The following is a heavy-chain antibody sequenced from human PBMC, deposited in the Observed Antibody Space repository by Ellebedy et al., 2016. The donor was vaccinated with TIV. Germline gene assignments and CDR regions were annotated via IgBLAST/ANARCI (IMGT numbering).Heavy chain of an antibody. V-gene: IGHV1-18*01. J-gene: IGHJ4*02. CDR1: GYTFTSYG. CDR2: ISAYNGNT. CDR3: ARDHCSGGSCYFDY. D-gene: IGHD2-15*01. Sequence: AASVKVSCKASGYTFTSYGISWVRQAPGQGLEWMGWISAYNGNTNYAQKLQGRVTMTTDTSTSTAYMELSSLRSEDTAVYYCARDHCSGGSCYFDYWGQGTLVTVSS.